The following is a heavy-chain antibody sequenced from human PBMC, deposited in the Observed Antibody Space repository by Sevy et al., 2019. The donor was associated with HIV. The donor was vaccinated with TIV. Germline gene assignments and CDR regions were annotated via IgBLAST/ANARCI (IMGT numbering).Heavy chain of an antibody. Sequence: ASVKVSCKASGYTFTDTGYYVHWVRQAPGQGLEWMGWINPKSGATNYAQKFQGRVTMTRDTSVSTANMELSRLRSDDTAVYYCATSANLDTSWFDPWGQGILVTVSS. D-gene: IGHD5-18*01. CDR1: GYTFTDTGYY. J-gene: IGHJ5*02. CDR2: INPKSGAT. V-gene: IGHV1-2*02. CDR3: ATSANLDTSWFDP.